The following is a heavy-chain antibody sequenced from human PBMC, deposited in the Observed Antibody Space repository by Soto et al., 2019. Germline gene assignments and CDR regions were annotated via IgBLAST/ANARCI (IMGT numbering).Heavy chain of an antibody. CDR3: TNGMAASGTLSHDY. J-gene: IGHJ4*02. CDR1: GFTFSSYG. V-gene: IGHV3-33*06. CDR2: IWYDGSNK. Sequence: GGSLRLSCAASGFTFSSYGMHWVRQAPGKGLEWVAVIWYDGSNKYYADSVKGRFTISRDNSKNTLYLQMNSLRADDTAVYYCTNGMAASGTLSHDYWGQGTLVTVSS. D-gene: IGHD6-13*01.